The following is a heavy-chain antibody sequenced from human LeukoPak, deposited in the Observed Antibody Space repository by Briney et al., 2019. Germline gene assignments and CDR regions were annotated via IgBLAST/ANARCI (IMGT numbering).Heavy chain of an antibody. J-gene: IGHJ4*02. CDR1: GFTFSSYA. D-gene: IGHD2-15*01. V-gene: IGHV3-30*02. Sequence: GGSLRLSCAASGFTFSSYAMHWVRQAPGKGLEWVTFIRNDGSNKYYADSVKGRFTISRDNSKNTLYLQMNSLRAEDTAVYYCASASGGYWGQGTLVTVSS. CDR2: IRNDGSNK. CDR3: ASASGGY.